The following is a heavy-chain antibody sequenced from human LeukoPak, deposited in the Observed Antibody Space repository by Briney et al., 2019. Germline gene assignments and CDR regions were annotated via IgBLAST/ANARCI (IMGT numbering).Heavy chain of an antibody. J-gene: IGHJ3*02. Sequence: PSETLSLTCTVSGYSINIGYYWGWIRQPPGKGLQWLGTIYHSGDTYYSPSLQSRVTISLDTSKNQFSLNLSSVTAADTAVYYCARWHKLERRAFDIWGQGTMVTVSS. CDR3: ARWHKLERRAFDI. CDR1: GYSINIGYY. D-gene: IGHD1-1*01. V-gene: IGHV4-38-2*02. CDR2: IYHSGDT.